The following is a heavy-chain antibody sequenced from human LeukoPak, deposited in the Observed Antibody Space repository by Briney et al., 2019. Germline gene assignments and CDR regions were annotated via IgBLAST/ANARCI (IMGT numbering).Heavy chain of an antibody. V-gene: IGHV4-39*07. CDR2: IYYSGST. J-gene: IGHJ5*02. D-gene: IGHD4-17*01. CDR1: GGSISSSSYY. CDR3: ARPSDYGDYGGFDP. Sequence: SETLSLTCTVSGGSISSSSYYWGWIRQPPGKGLEWIGSIYYSGSTYYNPSLKSRVTISVDTSKNQFSLKLSSVTAADTAVYYCARPSDYGDYGGFDPWGQGTLVTVSS.